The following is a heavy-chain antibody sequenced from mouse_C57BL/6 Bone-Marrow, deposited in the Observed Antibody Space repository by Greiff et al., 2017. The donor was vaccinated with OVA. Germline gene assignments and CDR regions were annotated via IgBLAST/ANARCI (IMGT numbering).Heavy chain of an antibody. V-gene: IGHV1-19*01. CDR2: INPYNGGT. J-gene: IGHJ3*01. D-gene: IGHD1-1*01. CDR3: ARYYYGSSSLAWFAY. CDR1: GYTFTDYY. Sequence: VQLKESGPVLVKPGASVKMSCKASGYTFTDYYMNWVKQSHGKSLEWIGVINPYNGGTSYNQKFKGKATLTVDKTSSTADMERNSLTSEDSAVYYCARYYYGSSSLAWFAYWGQGTLVTVSA.